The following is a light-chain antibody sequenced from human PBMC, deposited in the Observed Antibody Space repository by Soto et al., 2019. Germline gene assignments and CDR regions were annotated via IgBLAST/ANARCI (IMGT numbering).Light chain of an antibody. CDR3: QHYNSYPEA. CDR1: PSINKW. J-gene: IGKJ1*01. CDR2: KTS. Sequence: DIQRTQSPSALSASVGARATITCRASPSINKWMAWYQLKPGKAPQLLIYKTSTLKSGVPSMFSGRGSGTEFTLTISTLQPDDFATYYCQHYNSYPEAFGPGTKVDIK. V-gene: IGKV1-5*03.